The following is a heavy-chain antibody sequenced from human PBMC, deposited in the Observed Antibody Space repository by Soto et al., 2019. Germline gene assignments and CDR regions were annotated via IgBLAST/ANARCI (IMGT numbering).Heavy chain of an antibody. CDR3: ARGYSGYDYSDY. V-gene: IGHV1-8*01. CDR2: MNPNSGNT. CDR1: GYTFTSYD. J-gene: IGHJ4*02. D-gene: IGHD5-12*01. Sequence: GVPVKASCKAPGYTFTSYDINWVRQATGQGLEWMGWMNPNSGNTGYAQKFQGRVTMTRNTSISTAYMELSSLRSEDTAVYYCARGYSGYDYSDYWGQGTLVTVSS.